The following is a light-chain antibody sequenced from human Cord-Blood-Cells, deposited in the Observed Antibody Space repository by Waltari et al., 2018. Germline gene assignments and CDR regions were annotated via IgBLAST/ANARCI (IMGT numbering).Light chain of an antibody. J-gene: IGLJ2*01. CDR3: SSYAGSNNVV. CDR2: AVS. V-gene: IGLV2-8*01. CDR1: SSDVGGYNY. Sequence: QSALTQPPSASGSPVQSVTISCTGTSSDVGGYNYVSCYQQHPGKAPKLMLYAVSKRPSGVPDRFSGSKSGNTASLTVSGLQAEDEADYYCSSYAGSNNVVFGGGTKLTVL.